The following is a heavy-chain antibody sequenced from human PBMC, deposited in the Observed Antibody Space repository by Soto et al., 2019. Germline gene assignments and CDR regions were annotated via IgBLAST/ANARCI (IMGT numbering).Heavy chain of an antibody. V-gene: IGHV4-31*03. Sequence: SETLSLTCTVSGGSISSGGYYWSWIRQHPGKGLEWIGYIYYSGSTYYNPSLKSRVTISVDTSKNQFSLKLSSVTAADTAVYYCARDHGGSGRFRFDYWGQGTLVTVSS. CDR3: ARDHGGSGRFRFDY. CDR2: IYYSGST. J-gene: IGHJ4*02. CDR1: GGSISSGGYY. D-gene: IGHD3-10*01.